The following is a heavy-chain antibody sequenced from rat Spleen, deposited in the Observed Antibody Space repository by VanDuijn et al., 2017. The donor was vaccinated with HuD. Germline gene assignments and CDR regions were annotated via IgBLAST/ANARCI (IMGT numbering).Heavy chain of an antibody. CDR2: ISPSGTGT. D-gene: IGHD1-12*02. V-gene: IGHV5-17*01. Sequence: EVQLVESGGGLIQPGRSLKLSCAGSGFTFSDNAMAWVRQAPKKGLEWVASISPSGTGTYYRDSVKGRFTISRDNVKSTLYLQMDSLRSEDTATYYCTTVTMMVLRDWGQGVMVTVSS. CDR3: TTVTMMVLRD. CDR1: GFTFSDNA. J-gene: IGHJ2*01.